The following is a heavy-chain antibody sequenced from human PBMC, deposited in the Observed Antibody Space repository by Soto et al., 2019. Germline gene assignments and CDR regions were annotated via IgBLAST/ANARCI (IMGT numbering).Heavy chain of an antibody. D-gene: IGHD2-8*01. CDR2: IIPMFGTS. V-gene: IGHV1-69*06. CDR3: AIDRTPEGVAWYFDL. CDR1: GGSFSTYA. J-gene: IGHJ2*01. Sequence: QVQVEQSGAEVKKPGSSVKVSCKVSGGSFSTYALTWVRQAPGQGLEWMGGIIPMFGTSNYAQKFQGRVTITADKATATAYMEMSSLRFNDTAVYFCAIDRTPEGVAWYFDLWGRGTLITVSS.